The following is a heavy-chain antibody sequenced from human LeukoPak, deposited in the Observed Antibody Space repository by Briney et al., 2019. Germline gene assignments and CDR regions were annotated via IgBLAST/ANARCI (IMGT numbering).Heavy chain of an antibody. V-gene: IGHV4-61*02. CDR1: GTSIRSGSYY. CDR2: MYIGGRT. Sequence: SETLSLTCTVTGTSIRSGSYYWNWIRQAAGKGLEWIGRMYIGGRTTYNPSLKSRVTISLETTENQYSFMLRSVTAADTGVYYCARKGIAVADTYYYYYMDVWGKGTWVTVSS. CDR3: ARKGIAVADTYYYYYMDV. J-gene: IGHJ6*03. D-gene: IGHD6-19*01.